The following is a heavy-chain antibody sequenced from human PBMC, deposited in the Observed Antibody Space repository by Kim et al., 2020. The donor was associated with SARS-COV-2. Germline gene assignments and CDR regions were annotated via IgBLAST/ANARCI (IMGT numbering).Heavy chain of an antibody. D-gene: IGHD5-12*01. V-gene: IGHV4-59*01. CDR2: T. J-gene: IGHJ4*02. CDR3: AREGDGYNFDY. Sequence: TNYNPSLKIRVTISVDTSKNQFSLKLSSVTAADTAVYYCAREGDGYNFDYWGQGTLVTVSS.